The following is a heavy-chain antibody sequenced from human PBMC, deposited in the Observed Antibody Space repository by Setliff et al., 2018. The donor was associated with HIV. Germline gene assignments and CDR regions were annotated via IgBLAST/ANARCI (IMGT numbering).Heavy chain of an antibody. D-gene: IGHD1-26*01. CDR3: AKPLTQWGVSPYHYAVDV. Sequence: PGESLKISCAASGFAFDNYCMAWVRQAPGKGLEWVSAIGGSTGSTYYADSVKGRFTISTGNSKNTLYLQMNSLRAEDTAVYYCAKPLTQWGVSPYHYAVDVWGQGTTVTVSS. J-gene: IGHJ6*02. CDR2: IGGSTGST. CDR1: GFAFDNYC. V-gene: IGHV3-23*01.